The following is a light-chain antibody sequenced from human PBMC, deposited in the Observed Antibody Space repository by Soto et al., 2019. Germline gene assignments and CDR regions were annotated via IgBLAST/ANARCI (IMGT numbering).Light chain of an antibody. Sequence: QSVLTQSPSVSETPGQRVTISCSLRGFNIGLNTINWYQHLPGTAPKLLIHSDNQRASGVPDRFSGSKSGTSASLAISGLQSEDEADYYCAAWGDSLNGPVWMFGGGTKLTVL. CDR1: GFNIGLNT. CDR3: AAWGDSLNGPVWM. V-gene: IGLV1-44*01. J-gene: IGLJ3*02. CDR2: SDN.